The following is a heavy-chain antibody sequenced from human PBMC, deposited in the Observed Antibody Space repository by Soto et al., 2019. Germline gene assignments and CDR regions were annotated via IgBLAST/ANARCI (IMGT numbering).Heavy chain of an antibody. CDR1: GGSFSGYY. J-gene: IGHJ4*02. Sequence: TLSLPCAVYGGSFSGYYWSWIRQPPGKGLEWIGEINHSGSTNYNPSLKSRVTISVDTSKNQFSLKLSSVTAADTAVYYCARHRGIPYYFDYWGQGTLVTVSS. CDR2: INHSGST. V-gene: IGHV4-34*01. D-gene: IGHD3-16*01. CDR3: ARHRGIPYYFDY.